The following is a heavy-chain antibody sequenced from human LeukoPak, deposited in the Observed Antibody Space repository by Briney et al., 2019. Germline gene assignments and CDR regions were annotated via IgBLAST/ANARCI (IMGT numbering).Heavy chain of an antibody. V-gene: IGHV5-51*01. CDR3: ARHRDDSSGYYYFDSFFDH. Sequence: GESLQISCQGSGYSFTSYWIGWVRQMPGKGLEWMGIIYPGDSDTRYSPSFQGQVTISADKSISTAYLQWSSLKASDTAMYYCARHRDDSSGYYYFDSFFDHWGQGTLVTVSS. CDR2: IYPGDSDT. J-gene: IGHJ4*02. D-gene: IGHD3-22*01. CDR1: GYSFTSYW.